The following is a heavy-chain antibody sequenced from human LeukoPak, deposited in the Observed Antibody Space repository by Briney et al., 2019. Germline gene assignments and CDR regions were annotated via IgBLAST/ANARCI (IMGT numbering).Heavy chain of an antibody. Sequence: GESLKISCKGSGYSFTSYWIGWVRQMPGKGLEWMGIIYPGDSDTRYSPSFQGQVTISADKPISTAYLQWSSLKASDTAMYYCAAAAPVVTATPAAFDIWGQGTMVTVSS. CDR2: IYPGDSDT. D-gene: IGHD2-21*02. J-gene: IGHJ3*02. CDR1: GYSFTSYW. V-gene: IGHV5-51*04. CDR3: AAAAPVVTATPAAFDI.